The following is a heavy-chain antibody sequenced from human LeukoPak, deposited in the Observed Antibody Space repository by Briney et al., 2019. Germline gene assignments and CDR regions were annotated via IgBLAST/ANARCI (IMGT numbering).Heavy chain of an antibody. J-gene: IGHJ1*01. CDR3: AKDRIALAGTCPDS. V-gene: IGHV3-23*01. Sequence: GGSLRLSCAASGFIFSSYDMSWVRRAPGKGLECVSAISGSGPTYYADSVKGRFTVSRDNSNNTMYLQMSNLRAEDTAVYYCAKDRIALAGTCPDSWGQGTLVTVSS. D-gene: IGHD6-19*01. CDR1: GFIFSSYD. CDR2: ISGSGPT.